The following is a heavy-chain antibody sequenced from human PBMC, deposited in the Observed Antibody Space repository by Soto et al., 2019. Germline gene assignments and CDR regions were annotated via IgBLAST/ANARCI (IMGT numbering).Heavy chain of an antibody. CDR2: IYSGGST. V-gene: IGHV3-53*01. D-gene: IGHD6-13*01. J-gene: IGHJ6*02. Sequence: PGGSLRLSCAAPGFTVSSNYMSWVRQAPGKGLEWVSVIYSGGSTYYADSVKGRFTISRDNSKNTLYLQMNGLRAEDTAVYYCARDGGYSSSWYLGGTYYYGMDVWGQGTTVTVSS. CDR1: GFTVSSNY. CDR3: ARDGGYSSSWYLGGTYYYGMDV.